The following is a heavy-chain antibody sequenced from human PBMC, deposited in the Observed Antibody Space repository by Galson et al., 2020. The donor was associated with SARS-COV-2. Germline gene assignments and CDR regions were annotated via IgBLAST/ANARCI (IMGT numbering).Heavy chain of an antibody. V-gene: IGHV5-51*01. CDR2: IYPGDSDT. CDR3: ARQGLWFGERLGDV. Sequence: GYALKISCKCSGYSFTSYWIGWVRQMPGKVLEWMGIIYPGDSDTRYSPSFQGQVTISADKSISTAYLQGSSLKASDTAMYYCARQGLWFGERLGDVWGQGTLVTVSS. J-gene: IGHJ4*02. D-gene: IGHD3-10*01. CDR1: GYSFTSYW.